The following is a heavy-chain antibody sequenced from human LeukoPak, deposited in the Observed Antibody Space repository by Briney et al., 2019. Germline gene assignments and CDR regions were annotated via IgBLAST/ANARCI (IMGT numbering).Heavy chain of an antibody. CDR2: IKSKTDGGTT. J-gene: IGHJ6*02. Sequence: GGSLRLSCAASGFTFSNAWMSWVRQAPGKGLEWVGRIKSKTDGGTTDYAAPVKGRFTISRDDSKNTLYLQMNSLKTEDTAVYYCTTAGTYCSSTSCYYYYGMDVWGQGTTVTVSS. CDR3: TTAGTYCSSTSCYYYYGMDV. D-gene: IGHD2-2*01. V-gene: IGHV3-15*01. CDR1: GFTFSNAW.